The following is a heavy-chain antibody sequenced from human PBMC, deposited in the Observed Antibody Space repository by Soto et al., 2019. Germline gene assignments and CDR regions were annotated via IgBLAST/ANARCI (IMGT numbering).Heavy chain of an antibody. J-gene: IGHJ3*02. D-gene: IGHD7-27*01. CDR3: TTDSNWGRVAFDI. V-gene: IGHV3-15*07. CDR1: GFTFSNAW. Sequence: GGSLRLSCAASGFTFSNAWMNWVRQAPGKGLEWVGRIKSKTDGGTTDYAAPVKGRFTISRDDSKNTLYLQMNSLKTEDTAVYYCTTDSNWGRVAFDIWGQGTMVTVSS. CDR2: IKSKTDGGTT.